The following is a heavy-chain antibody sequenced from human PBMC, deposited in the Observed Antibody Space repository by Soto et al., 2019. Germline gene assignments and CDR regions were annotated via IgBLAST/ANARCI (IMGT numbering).Heavy chain of an antibody. CDR3: ARNQYYDIVTGDPRFDP. D-gene: IGHD3-9*01. CDR2: IYYSGST. V-gene: IGHV4-59*01. J-gene: IGHJ5*02. Sequence: PSETMPLTCTVSGGSISGYHWSWIRQPQGKGLEWIGYIYYSGSTNYNPSLKSRVTISVDTSKNQFSLKLSSVTAADTAVYYCARNQYYDIVTGDPRFDPWGQGTLVTVS. CDR1: GGSISGYH.